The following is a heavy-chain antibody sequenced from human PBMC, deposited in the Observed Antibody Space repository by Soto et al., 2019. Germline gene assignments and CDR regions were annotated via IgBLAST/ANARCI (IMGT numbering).Heavy chain of an antibody. CDR1: GYIFSDYY. D-gene: IGHD5-18*01. CDR2: IDPRNGGT. CDR3: ARVLYRNVIHA. V-gene: IGHV1-2*02. Sequence: QVQLVQSGSDVKKPGASLTVSCKASGYIFSDYYIHWVRQAPGQGLEWMGWIDPRNGGTKYAQKFQDRLTMTTDTSTSTAFLELRRLRLDDTAVCFCARVLYRNVIHAWGQGTLVTGSS. J-gene: IGHJ4*02.